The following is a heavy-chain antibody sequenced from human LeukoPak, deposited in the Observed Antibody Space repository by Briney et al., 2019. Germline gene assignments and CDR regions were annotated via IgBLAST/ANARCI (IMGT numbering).Heavy chain of an antibody. Sequence: ASVKVSCKASGYTFTSYGISWVRQAPGQGLEWMGWISAYNGNTNYAQKLQGRVTMTTDTSTRTDYMELRSLRSDDTAVYYCARDGVGCSSTSCPRYYYYYGMDVWGKGTTVTVSS. D-gene: IGHD2-2*01. CDR2: ISAYNGNT. CDR3: ARDGVGCSSTSCPRYYYYYGMDV. CDR1: GYTFTSYG. J-gene: IGHJ6*04. V-gene: IGHV1-18*01.